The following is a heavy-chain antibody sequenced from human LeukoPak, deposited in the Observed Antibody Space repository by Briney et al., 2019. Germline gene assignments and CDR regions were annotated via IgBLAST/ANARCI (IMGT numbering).Heavy chain of an antibody. CDR3: ATKGPYSSGWSDAFDI. V-gene: IGHV1-18*01. J-gene: IGHJ3*02. Sequence: ASVMVSCKTSGYTFTSYGISWVRQAPGQGLEWMGWISAYNGNTNYAQKVQGRVTMTTDTSTSTAYMELRSLRSDDTAVYYCATKGPYSSGWSDAFDIWGQGTMVTVSS. D-gene: IGHD6-19*01. CDR2: ISAYNGNT. CDR1: GYTFTSYG.